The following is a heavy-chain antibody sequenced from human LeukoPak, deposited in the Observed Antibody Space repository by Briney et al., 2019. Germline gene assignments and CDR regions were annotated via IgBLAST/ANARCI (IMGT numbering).Heavy chain of an antibody. CDR2: ISYSGNT. CDR1: GGSVTSGSYY. CDR3: ARGGYYGDYVGLPHPVLFDY. V-gene: IGHV4-31*03. Sequence: PSETLSLTCTVSGGSVTSGSYYWSWIRQLPGKGLEWIGYISYSGNTYYNPSLKSRVTISRDASKNQFSLNLSSVTAADTAVYYCARGGYYGDYVGLPHPVLFDYWGQGTLVTVSS. J-gene: IGHJ4*02. D-gene: IGHD4-17*01.